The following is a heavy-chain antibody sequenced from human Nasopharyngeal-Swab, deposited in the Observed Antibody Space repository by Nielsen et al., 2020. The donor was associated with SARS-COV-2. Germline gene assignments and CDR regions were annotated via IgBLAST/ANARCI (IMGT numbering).Heavy chain of an antibody. J-gene: IGHJ4*02. CDR2: INPSGGST. Sequence: ASVKASCKASGYTFTSYYMHWVRQAPGQGLEWMGIINPSGGSTSYAQKFQGRVTMTRDTSTSTVYMELSSLRSEDTAVYYCAREEVGPYDFWSGYYSMVDYWGQGTLVTVSS. CDR3: AREEVGPYDFWSGYYSMVDY. V-gene: IGHV1-46*01. CDR1: GYTFTSYY. D-gene: IGHD3-3*01.